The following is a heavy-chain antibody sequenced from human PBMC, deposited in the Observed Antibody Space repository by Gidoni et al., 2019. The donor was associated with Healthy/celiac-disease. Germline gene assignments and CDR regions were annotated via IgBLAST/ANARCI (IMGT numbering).Heavy chain of an antibody. D-gene: IGHD1-20*01. CDR3: ARDGRVWVITGPPFYYYYGMDV. V-gene: IGHV3-7*01. J-gene: IGHJ6*02. Sequence: EVKLVESGGGLVQPGGSLRLPCAASGFTFSRLWMSWRRQAPGKGLEWGANIKQDGSEKYYVDSVKGRFTISRDNAKNALYLQMNSLRAEDTAVYYCARDGRVWVITGPPFYYYYGMDVWGQGTTVTVSS. CDR2: IKQDGSEK. CDR1: GFTFSRLW.